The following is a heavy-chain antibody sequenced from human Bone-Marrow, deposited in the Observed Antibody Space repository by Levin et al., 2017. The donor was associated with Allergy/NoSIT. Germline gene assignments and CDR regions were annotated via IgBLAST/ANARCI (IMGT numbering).Heavy chain of an antibody. J-gene: IGHJ4*02. Sequence: LSLTCVASGFTFSSYGMHWVRQAPGKGLEWVAVMSDDGSKKYYADYVKGRFTISRDNSKKSLYLQMNSLRPEDTAVYYCAKAYSNGWYFDYWGQGTLVTVSS. CDR2: MSDDGSKK. V-gene: IGHV3-30*18. D-gene: IGHD6-19*01. CDR1: GFTFSSYG. CDR3: AKAYSNGWYFDY.